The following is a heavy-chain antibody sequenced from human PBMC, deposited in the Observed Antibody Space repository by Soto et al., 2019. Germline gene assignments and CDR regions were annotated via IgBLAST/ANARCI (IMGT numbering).Heavy chain of an antibody. J-gene: IGHJ4*02. V-gene: IGHV4-30-2*01. CDR1: CGSISRWGYS. D-gene: IGHD3-10*01. Sequence: SGTLSLTCAVSCGSISRWGYSWGWIRQPPGKGLEWIGYIYHSGSTYYNPSLKSRVTISVDRSKNQFSLKLSSVTAADTAVYYCARENNVLPGGYFDYWGQGTLVTVSS. CDR2: IYHSGST. CDR3: ARENNVLPGGYFDY.